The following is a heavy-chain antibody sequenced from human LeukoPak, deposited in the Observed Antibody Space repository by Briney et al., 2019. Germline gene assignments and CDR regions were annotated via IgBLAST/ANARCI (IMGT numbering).Heavy chain of an antibody. CDR2: IIPIFGTA. CDR1: GGTFSSYA. D-gene: IGHD3-22*01. CDR3: ARDPSPYYDSSGYEWFDP. V-gene: IGHV1-69*13. J-gene: IGHJ5*02. Sequence: ASVKVSCKASGGTFSSYAIGWVRQAPGQGLEWMGGIIPIFGTANYAQKFQGRVTITADESTSTAYMELSSLRSEDTAVYYCARDPSPYYDSSGYEWFDPWGQGTLVTVSS.